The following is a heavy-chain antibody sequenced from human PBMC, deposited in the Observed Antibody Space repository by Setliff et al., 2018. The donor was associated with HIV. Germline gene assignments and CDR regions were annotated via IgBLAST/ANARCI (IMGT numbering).Heavy chain of an antibody. J-gene: IGHJ5*02. Sequence: PSETLSLTCTISGGSFSSYYWSWIRQPAGRGLEWIGRIYNSGTTNYNPSLKSRVTMSIDTSKNQFSLKLTSVTAADTAVYYCARDRHSSGLGSYGPWGPGTLVTVSS. CDR3: ARDRHSSGLGSYGP. V-gene: IGHV4-4*07. D-gene: IGHD3-10*01. CDR1: GGSFSSYY. CDR2: IYNSGTT.